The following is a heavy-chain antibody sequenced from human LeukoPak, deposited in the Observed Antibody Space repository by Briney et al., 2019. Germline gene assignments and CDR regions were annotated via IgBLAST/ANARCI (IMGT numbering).Heavy chain of an antibody. D-gene: IGHD2-15*01. CDR3: KYCSGGSCFFGDDAFDF. CDR2: ISAYNGNT. CDR1: GYTFTSYG. V-gene: IGHV1-18*01. J-gene: IGHJ3*01. Sequence: ASVKVSCKASGYTFTSYGISWVRQAPGQGLERMGWISAYNGNTNYAQKLQGRVTMTTDTSTSTAYMELRSLRSDDTAVYYCKYCSGGSCFFGDDAFDFWGQGTMVTVSS.